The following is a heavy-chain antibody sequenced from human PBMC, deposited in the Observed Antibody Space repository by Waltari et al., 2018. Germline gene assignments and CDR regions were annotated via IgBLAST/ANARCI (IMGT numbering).Heavy chain of an antibody. V-gene: IGHV3-23*04. J-gene: IGHJ6*03. CDR1: GFTFSSYA. Sequence: EVQLVESGGGLVQPGGSLRLSCAASGFTFSSYAMSWVRQAPGKGLEWVSAISGSGGSTYYADSVKGRCTITRDNAKNTLYLQMNSLRAEDTAVYYCAKVLDYGDPLYYYYYYMDVWGKGTTVTVSS. CDR3: AKVLDYGDPLYYYYYYMDV. CDR2: ISGSGGST. D-gene: IGHD4-17*01.